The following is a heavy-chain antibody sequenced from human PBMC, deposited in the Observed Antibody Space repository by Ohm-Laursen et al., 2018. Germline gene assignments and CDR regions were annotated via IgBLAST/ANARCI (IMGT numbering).Heavy chain of an antibody. J-gene: IGHJ4*02. CDR3: TREGAAAGSKFDY. D-gene: IGHD6-13*01. V-gene: IGHV3-49*04. CDR1: GFTFGDYA. Sequence: RSLRLSCSASGFTFGDYAMMWVRQAPGKGLEWVGFIGSKPNGGTTEYAASVKGRLTILRDDSKSIAYLQMNSLKIEDTAMYYCTREGAAAGSKFDYWGQGTLVTVSS. CDR2: IGSKPNGGTT.